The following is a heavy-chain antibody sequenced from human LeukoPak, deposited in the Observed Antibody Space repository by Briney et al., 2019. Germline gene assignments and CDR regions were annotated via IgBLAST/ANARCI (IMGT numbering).Heavy chain of an antibody. D-gene: IGHD5-18*01. J-gene: IGHJ6*03. CDR2: IIPIFGTA. Sequence: ASVKVSCKASGGTFSSYAISWVRQAPGQGLEWMGGIIPIFGTANYAQKFQGRVTITADESTSTAYMELSSLRSEDTAVYYCARGYSYGLTAGYYYMDVWGKGTTVTVSS. CDR1: GGTFSSYA. V-gene: IGHV1-69*13. CDR3: ARGYSYGLTAGYYYMDV.